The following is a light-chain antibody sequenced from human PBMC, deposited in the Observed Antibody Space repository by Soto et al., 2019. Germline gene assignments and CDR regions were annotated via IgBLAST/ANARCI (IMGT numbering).Light chain of an antibody. V-gene: IGLV2-14*01. CDR1: TSDIGNYNY. Sequence: QSALTQPASVSGSPGQSISISCTGATSDIGNYNYFSWYQQHPGKAPKLIIYQVSHRPSGVSNRFSGSKSGNTASLTISGLQADDEADYYCSTYTGSNTPYVFGTGTKVTVL. CDR2: QVS. J-gene: IGLJ1*01. CDR3: STYTGSNTPYV.